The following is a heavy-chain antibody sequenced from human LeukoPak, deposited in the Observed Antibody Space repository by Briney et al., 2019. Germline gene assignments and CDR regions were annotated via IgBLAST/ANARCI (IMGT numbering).Heavy chain of an antibody. V-gene: IGHV3-30*18. CDR2: ISYDGSNK. J-gene: IGHJ4*02. CDR1: GFTFSSYG. CDR3: AKDGFAPNRLRYFAWPGTTDDY. D-gene: IGHD3-9*01. Sequence: GGSLRLSCAASGFTFSSYGMHWVRQAPGKGLEWVAVISYDGSNKYYADSVKGRFTISRDNSKNTLYLQMNSLRAEDTAVYYCAKDGFAPNRLRYFAWPGTTDDYWGQGTLVTVSS.